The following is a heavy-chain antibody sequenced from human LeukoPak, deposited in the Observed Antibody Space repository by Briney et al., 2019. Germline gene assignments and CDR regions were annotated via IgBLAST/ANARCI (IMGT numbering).Heavy chain of an antibody. CDR2: ITPIFGTP. Sequence: GASVKVSCKAPGGTFSRYAISWVRQAPGQGLEWMGGITPIFGTPNYAQKFQGRVTITADESSSTAYMELSSPRSEDTAVYYCARDAAIYDSSGYYYLWWGQGTLVTVSS. V-gene: IGHV1-69*13. J-gene: IGHJ4*02. CDR1: GGTFSRYA. CDR3: ARDAAIYDSSGYYYLW. D-gene: IGHD3-22*01.